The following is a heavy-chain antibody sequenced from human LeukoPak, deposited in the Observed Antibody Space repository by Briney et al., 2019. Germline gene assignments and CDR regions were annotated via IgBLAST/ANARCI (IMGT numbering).Heavy chain of an antibody. CDR1: DYIFTSYG. D-gene: IGHD2-2*01. Sequence: ASVTVSRTASDYIFTSYGISWVRQAPGQGLGWVGWIAPYDGNTNYAQKFQDRVTMTTDTSWSTAYLEVRSLRSDDTAVYYCARDEADCSSTSCYLGLFVYWGQGTLVTVSS. CDR3: ARDEADCSSTSCYLGLFVY. CDR2: IAPYDGNT. V-gene: IGHV1-18*01. J-gene: IGHJ4*02.